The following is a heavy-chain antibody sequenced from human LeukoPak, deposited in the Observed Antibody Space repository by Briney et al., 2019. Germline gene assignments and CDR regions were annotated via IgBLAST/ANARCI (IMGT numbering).Heavy chain of an antibody. CDR2: IYYSGST. Sequence: SETLSLTCTVSGSSISNSTYYWGWIRQPPGKGLEWIGSIYYSGSTYYNPSLKSRVTISGDTSKNHFSLKLTSVTAADTAVYYCARHSSLRGYFDYWGQGTLVTVSS. J-gene: IGHJ4*02. CDR3: ARHSSLRGYFDY. CDR1: GSSISNSTYY. V-gene: IGHV4-39*01. D-gene: IGHD5-24*01.